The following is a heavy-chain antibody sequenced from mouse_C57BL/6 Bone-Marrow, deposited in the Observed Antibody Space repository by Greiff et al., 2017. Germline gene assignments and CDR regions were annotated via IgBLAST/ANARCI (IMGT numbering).Heavy chain of an antibody. CDR3: AIHFDY. D-gene: IGHD1-2*01. Sequence: VQLQESGAELVRPGASVKLSCKASGYTFTDYYINWVKQRPGQGLEWIARIYPGSGNTYYNEKFKGKATLTAEKSSSTAYMQLSSLTSEDSAVYFCAIHFDYWGQGTTLTVSS. CDR1: GYTFTDYY. V-gene: IGHV1-76*01. CDR2: IYPGSGNT. J-gene: IGHJ2*01.